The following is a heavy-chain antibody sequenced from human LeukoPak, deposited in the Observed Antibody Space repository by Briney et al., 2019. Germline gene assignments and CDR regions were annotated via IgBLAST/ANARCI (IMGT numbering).Heavy chain of an antibody. J-gene: IGHJ4*02. CDR1: GGTFSSYA. D-gene: IGHD6-6*01. Sequence: ASVKVSCKASGGTFSSYAISWVRQAPGQGLEWMGIINPSGGSTSYAQKFQGRVTMTRDTSTSTVYMELSSLRSEDTAVYYCAGIEYSSSSSYWGQGTLVTVSS. V-gene: IGHV1-46*01. CDR3: AGIEYSSSSSY. CDR2: INPSGGST.